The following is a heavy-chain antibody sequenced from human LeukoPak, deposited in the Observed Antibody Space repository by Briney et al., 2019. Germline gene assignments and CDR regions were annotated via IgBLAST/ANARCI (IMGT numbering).Heavy chain of an antibody. CDR1: GYTFTRYG. Sequence: ASVKVSFTASGYTFTRYGISWLRQAPGQGLEWMGWISAYNGKTNYAQKFQGRVTMTTDTSTSTAYMELRSLRSDDTAVYYCARGGSRGYYSTSFDYWGQGTLVAVSS. J-gene: IGHJ4*02. CDR2: ISAYNGKT. V-gene: IGHV1-18*01. CDR3: ARGGSRGYYSTSFDY. D-gene: IGHD3-22*01.